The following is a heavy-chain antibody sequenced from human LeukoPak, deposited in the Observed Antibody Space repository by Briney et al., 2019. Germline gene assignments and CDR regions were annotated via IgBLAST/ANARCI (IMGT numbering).Heavy chain of an antibody. D-gene: IGHD6-19*01. V-gene: IGHV3-43*02. CDR2: ISGYGGST. J-gene: IGHJ3*02. Sequence: GGSLRLSCAASGFTFDDYSLHWVRQAPGKGLEGVSFISGYGGSTYYADSVKGRFTISSDNSKNSLYLQMNSLRTEDTALYDCAKDTSGWFNAFDIWGQRTMVTVSS. CDR1: GFTFDDYS. CDR3: AKDTSGWFNAFDI.